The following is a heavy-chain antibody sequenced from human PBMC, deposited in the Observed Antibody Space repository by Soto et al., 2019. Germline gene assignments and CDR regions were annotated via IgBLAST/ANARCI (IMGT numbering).Heavy chain of an antibody. D-gene: IGHD5-18*01. CDR3: AREYSKRGYSYGNHYYYYGMDV. CDR2: ISYDGSNK. CDR1: GFTFSSYG. J-gene: IGHJ6*02. Sequence: GGSLRLSCAASGFTFSSYGMHWVRQAPGKGLEWVAVISYDGSNKYYADSVKGRFTISRDNSKNTLYLQMNSLRAEDTAVYYCAREYSKRGYSYGNHYYYYGMDVWGQGTTVTVSS. V-gene: IGHV3-30*03.